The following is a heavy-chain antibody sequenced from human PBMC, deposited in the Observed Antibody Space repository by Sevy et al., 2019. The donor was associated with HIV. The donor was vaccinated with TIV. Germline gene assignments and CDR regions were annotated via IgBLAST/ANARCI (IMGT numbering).Heavy chain of an antibody. CDR3: AKGSKATDSAFDL. CDR2: VSYDGSTK. J-gene: IGHJ3*01. V-gene: IGHV3-30*18. CDR1: GFTFSNYG. Sequence: GGSLRLSCAASGFTFSNYGMHWVRQAPGKGLEWVAVVSYDGSTKYYADFVKGRFTISRDHSKNTVYRQMNTLRTEDTAVFYCAKGSKATDSAFDLWGQGTMVTVSS. D-gene: IGHD1-26*01.